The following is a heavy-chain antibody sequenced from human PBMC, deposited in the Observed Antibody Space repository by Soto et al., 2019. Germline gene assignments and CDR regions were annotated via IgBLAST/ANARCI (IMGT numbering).Heavy chain of an antibody. J-gene: IGHJ4*02. CDR3: ASPDYDRSGYYSYFDY. CDR1: GYTFTSYG. Sequence: QVQLVQSGAEVKKPGASVKVSCKASGYTFTSYGISWVRQAPGQGLEWMGWISAYNGNTNYAQKLQGRGTVTTDTSTSTAYMELRSLRCDDAAVYYCASPDYDRSGYYSYFDYWGQGTLVTVSS. V-gene: IGHV1-18*04. D-gene: IGHD3-22*01. CDR2: ISAYNGNT.